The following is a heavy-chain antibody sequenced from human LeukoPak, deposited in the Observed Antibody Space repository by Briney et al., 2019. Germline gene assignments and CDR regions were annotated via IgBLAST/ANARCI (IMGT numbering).Heavy chain of an antibody. CDR3: ARAFCSGATCYSMDY. CDR2: ISSDGSNK. D-gene: IGHD2-15*01. Sequence: GGSLRLSCAASGFTFSSYAMHWVRLAPGKGLEWVGVISSDGSNKYYADSVKGRFTISRDNAKNTLYLQMNSLRAEDTAVYYCARAFCSGATCYSMDYWGQGTLVTVSS. J-gene: IGHJ4*02. V-gene: IGHV3-30*04. CDR1: GFTFSSYA.